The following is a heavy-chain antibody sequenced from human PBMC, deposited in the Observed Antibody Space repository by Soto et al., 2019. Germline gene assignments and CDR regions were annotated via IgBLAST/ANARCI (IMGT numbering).Heavy chain of an antibody. CDR2: VNNDGNDT. J-gene: IGHJ6*02. D-gene: IGHD6-13*01. V-gene: IGHV3-74*03. CDR1: GFTFSNYW. CDR3: ARGGLQHALDV. Sequence: EVQLVESGGGLVQPGGSLRLSCAASGFTFSNYWMYWVRQAPGKGLVWVSRVNNDGNDTTHADSVKGRFTISRDNTENTLYLQMTSLRAEDPAVYYCARGGLQHALDVWGQGYTVTVSS.